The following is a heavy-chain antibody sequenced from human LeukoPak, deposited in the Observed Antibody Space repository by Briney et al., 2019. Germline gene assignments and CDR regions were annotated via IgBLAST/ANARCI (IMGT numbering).Heavy chain of an antibody. CDR3: ARGVVDIVATTDY. J-gene: IGHJ4*02. D-gene: IGHD5-12*01. CDR1: GASMSSYY. CDR2: IYYSGST. Sequence: SETLSLTCTVSGASMSSYYWSWVRQPPGKGLEWIGYIYYSGSTNYNPSLNGRVTVSVDTSKNQFSLKLSSVTAADTAVYYCARGVVDIVATTDYWGQGTLVTVSS. V-gene: IGHV4-59*12.